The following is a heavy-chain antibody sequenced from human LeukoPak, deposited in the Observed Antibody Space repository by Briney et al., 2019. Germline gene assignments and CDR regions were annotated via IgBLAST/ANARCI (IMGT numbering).Heavy chain of an antibody. J-gene: IGHJ4*02. CDR3: AGMDHFDY. D-gene: IGHD1-14*01. CDR1: GFTFSSSW. CDR2: IKHDGNEK. Sequence: PGGSLRLSCAASGFTFSSSWMAWVRQAPGKGLEWVANIKHDGNEKYYVDSVKGRFTISRDSAKNSLYLEMNSLRADDTAVYYCAGMDHFDYWGQGTLVTVSS. V-gene: IGHV3-7*01.